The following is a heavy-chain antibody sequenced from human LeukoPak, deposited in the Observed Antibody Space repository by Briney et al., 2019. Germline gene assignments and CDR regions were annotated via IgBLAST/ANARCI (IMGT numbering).Heavy chain of an antibody. CDR2: ISWNSGSI. V-gene: IGHV3-9*01. CDR1: GFTFDDYA. Sequence: PGGSLRLSCAAPGFTFDDYAMLWVRHAPGKGLEWVSGISWNSGSIGYADSVKGRFTISRDNAKNSLYLQMNSLRAEDTALYYCAKGRVGATGFAQNFDYWGQGTLVTVSS. J-gene: IGHJ4*02. D-gene: IGHD1-26*01. CDR3: AKGRVGATGFAQNFDY.